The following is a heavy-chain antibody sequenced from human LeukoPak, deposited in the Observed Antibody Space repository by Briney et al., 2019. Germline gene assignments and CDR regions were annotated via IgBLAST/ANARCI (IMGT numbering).Heavy chain of an antibody. J-gene: IGHJ5*02. CDR2: ISPGDSGI. CDR3: AAGGTSAP. D-gene: IGHD1/OR15-1a*01. V-gene: IGHV5-51*01. Sequence: GESLKISCKGSGYSFTNFWIGWVRQMPGKGLEWMGVISPGDSGIRYSPSFQGQVTISVDKSISTAYLQWSSLKASDSAMYYCAAGGTSAPWGQGTLVTVSS. CDR1: GYSFTNFW.